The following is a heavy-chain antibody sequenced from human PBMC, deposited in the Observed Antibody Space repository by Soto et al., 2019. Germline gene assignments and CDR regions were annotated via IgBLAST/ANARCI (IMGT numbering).Heavy chain of an antibody. Sequence: SGPTLVNPTQTLTLTCTLSGFSLSTTPVGVGWIRQPPGKALDWLALIYWDDDRRYKPSLKTRLTISKDTSKNQVVLTMTNMDPVDTATYYCARINYYDSSGYPDSYGMDVWGQGTTVTVSS. CDR3: ARINYYDSSGYPDSYGMDV. CDR2: IYWDDDR. D-gene: IGHD3-22*01. J-gene: IGHJ6*02. CDR1: GFSLSTTPVG. V-gene: IGHV2-5*02.